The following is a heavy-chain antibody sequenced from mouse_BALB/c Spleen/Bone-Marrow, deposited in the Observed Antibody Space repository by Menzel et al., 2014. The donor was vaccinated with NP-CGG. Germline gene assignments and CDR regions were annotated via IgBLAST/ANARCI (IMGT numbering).Heavy chain of an antibody. V-gene: IGHV14-3*02. CDR1: GFNIKDTY. D-gene: IGHD1-1*01. J-gene: IGHJ3*01. CDR3: ASYYYGSSSFAY. CDR2: IDPANGNT. Sequence: EVKLVESGAELVKPGASVKLSCTASGFNIKDTYMHWVKQRPEQGLGWIGRIDPANGNTKYDPKFQGKATITADTSSNTAYLQLSSLTSEDTAVYYCASYYYGSSSFAYWGQGTMVTVSA.